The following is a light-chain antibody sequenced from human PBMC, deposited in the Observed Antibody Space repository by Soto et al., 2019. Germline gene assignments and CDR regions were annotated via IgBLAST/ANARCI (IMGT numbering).Light chain of an antibody. CDR3: QQRHMWPIT. Sequence: EIVLTQSPATLSLSPGESATLSCRTSQSVSSNSLAWHQQKPGQAPRLLMYAASSRAAGIPDRFSGSGSGTDFTLTISSLEPEDSAVYYCQQRHMWPITFGQGTRLEIK. V-gene: IGKV3D-20*02. CDR2: AAS. J-gene: IGKJ5*01. CDR1: QSVSSNS.